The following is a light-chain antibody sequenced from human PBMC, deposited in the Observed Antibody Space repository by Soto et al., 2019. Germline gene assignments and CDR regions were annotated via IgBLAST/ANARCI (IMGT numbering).Light chain of an antibody. J-gene: IGLJ2*01. CDR2: EDT. Sequence: NFMLTQPHSVSESPGKTVTISCTGSSGSIATNYVQWYQQRPGSAPTTVIYEDTQRPSGVPERFSGSIDSSSNSASLTISGLKTEDDAGYYCQSYDGSNPDVVFGGGTKLTVL. CDR3: QSYDGSNPDVV. CDR1: SGSIATNY. V-gene: IGLV6-57*02.